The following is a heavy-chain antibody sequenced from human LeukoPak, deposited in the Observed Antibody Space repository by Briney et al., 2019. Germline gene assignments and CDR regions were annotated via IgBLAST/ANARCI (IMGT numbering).Heavy chain of an antibody. J-gene: IGHJ5*02. D-gene: IGHD6-19*01. CDR1: GFTFSNYA. V-gene: IGHV3-23*01. CDR2: ISSGAGTT. Sequence: GGSLRLSCAASGFTFSNYAMSWVRQVPGKWLEWVSAISSGAGTTGYADSVKGRFTISRVNSKSTIYLQMNSLRAEGTAVYYCAKDLEQSYSGWSASYDAWGQGTLVTVSS. CDR3: AKDLEQSYSGWSASYDA.